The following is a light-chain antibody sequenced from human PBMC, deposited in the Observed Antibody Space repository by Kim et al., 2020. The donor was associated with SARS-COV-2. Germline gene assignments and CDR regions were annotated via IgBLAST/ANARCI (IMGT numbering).Light chain of an antibody. V-gene: IGKV3-20*01. CDR3: QMYGESSTIT. CDR2: GTS. J-gene: IGKJ5*01. Sequence: EIVLTQSPGTMSLSPGERATLSCRASQSLASAYLAWYQQKPGQAPRLLMYGTSGRATGIPDRFSGSRSGTDFTLTINRVEPEDSAVFYCQMYGESSTITFGQGTRLEIK. CDR1: QSLASAY.